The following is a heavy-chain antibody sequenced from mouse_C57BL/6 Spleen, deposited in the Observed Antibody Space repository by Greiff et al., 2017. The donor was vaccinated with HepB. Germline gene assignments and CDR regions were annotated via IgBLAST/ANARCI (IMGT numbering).Heavy chain of an antibody. CDR2: IYPGDGDT. J-gene: IGHJ3*01. D-gene: IGHD1-1*01. Sequence: VKLLESGPELVKPGASVKISCKASGYAFSSSWMNWVKQRPGKGLEWIGRIYPGDGDTNYNGKFKGKATLTADKSSSTAYMQLSSLTSEDSAVYFCARGGYYGSKAWFAYWGQGTLVTVSA. CDR1: GYAFSSSW. V-gene: IGHV1-82*01. CDR3: ARGGYYGSKAWFAY.